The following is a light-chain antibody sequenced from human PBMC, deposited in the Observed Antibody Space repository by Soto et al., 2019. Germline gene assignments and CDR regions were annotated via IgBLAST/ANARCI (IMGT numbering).Light chain of an antibody. CDR1: QRISYRS. J-gene: IGKJ4*01. CDR3: PHYDNSLPT. Sequence: IVLSQSPGTMSLSPGEGATLSCRASQRISYRSLAWYQHTPGRAPRLLIYATSSRAAGIPDRFIGSGCGTDITVSTSRLEPAYSAAHSCPHYDNSLPTFGGGTKVDIK. V-gene: IGKV3-20*01. CDR2: ATS.